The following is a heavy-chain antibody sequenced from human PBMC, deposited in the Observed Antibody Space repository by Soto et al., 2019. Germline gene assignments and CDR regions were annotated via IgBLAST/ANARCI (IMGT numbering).Heavy chain of an antibody. J-gene: IGHJ6*02. CDR2: IKQDGSEK. Sequence: GGSLRLSCAASGFNFISYWMHWVRQAPGKGLEWVGSIKQDGSEKYYADSVKGRFTSSRDNAKNSLYVQMDSLRAEDTAVYYCARDSSSSGGMDVWGQGTTVTVSS. CDR1: GFNFISYW. D-gene: IGHD6-6*01. V-gene: IGHV3-7*05. CDR3: ARDSSSSGGMDV.